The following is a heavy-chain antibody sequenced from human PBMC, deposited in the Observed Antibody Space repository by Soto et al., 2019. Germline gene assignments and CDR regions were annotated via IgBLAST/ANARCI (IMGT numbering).Heavy chain of an antibody. J-gene: IGHJ6*02. V-gene: IGHV3-23*01. CDR3: ARGKSIFYGMDV. D-gene: IGHD2-15*01. Sequence: GGSLRLSCAASGFTFSSYAMSWVRQAPGKGLEWVSAISGSGGSTYHADSVKGRFTISRDNAKNSLFLQMNSLRAEDTAVYYCARGKSIFYGMDVWGQGTTVTVSS. CDR2: ISGSGGST. CDR1: GFTFSSYA.